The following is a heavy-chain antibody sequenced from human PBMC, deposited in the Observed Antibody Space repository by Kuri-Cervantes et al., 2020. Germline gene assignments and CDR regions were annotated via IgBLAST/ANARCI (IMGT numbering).Heavy chain of an antibody. CDR2: INHSGST. D-gene: IGHD7-27*01. V-gene: IGHV4-34*01. J-gene: IGHJ4*02. Sequence: SETLSLTCAVYGGSFSGYYWSWIRQPPGKGLEWIGEINHSGSTNYNPSLKSRVTISVDTSKNQLSLKLSSVTAADTAVYYCARAYLGLGKLDYWGQGTLVTVSS. CDR1: GGSFSGYY. CDR3: ARAYLGLGKLDY.